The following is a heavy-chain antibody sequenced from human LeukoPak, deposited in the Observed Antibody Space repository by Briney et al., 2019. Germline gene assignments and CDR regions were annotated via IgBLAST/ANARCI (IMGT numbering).Heavy chain of an antibody. Sequence: AGGSLRLSCAASGFTVSSNYMSWVRQAPGKGLEWVSVICSGGSTYYADSVKGRFTISRDNSKNTLYLQMNSLRAEDTAVYYCARGPSYYFDYWGQGTLVTVSS. J-gene: IGHJ4*02. V-gene: IGHV3-53*01. CDR2: ICSGGST. CDR3: ARGPSYYFDY. CDR1: GFTVSSNY.